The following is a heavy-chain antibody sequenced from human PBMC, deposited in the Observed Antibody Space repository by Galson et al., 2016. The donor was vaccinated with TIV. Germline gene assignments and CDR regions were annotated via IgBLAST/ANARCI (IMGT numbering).Heavy chain of an antibody. CDR2: INPTGGTV. CDR3: ARSGDYGDY. D-gene: IGHD4-17*01. V-gene: IGHV1-46*01. J-gene: IGHJ4*02. CDR1: GYTFTSYY. Sequence: SVKVSCKASGYTFTSYYMHWVRQAPGQGLEWMGVINPTGGTVHYAQKFRGRVTMTRNTSVRTAYMELSSLRSEDTAVYYCARSGDYGDYWGQGTLVTASP.